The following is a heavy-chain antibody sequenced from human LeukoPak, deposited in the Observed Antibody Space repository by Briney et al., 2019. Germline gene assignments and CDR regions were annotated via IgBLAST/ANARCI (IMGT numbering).Heavy chain of an antibody. CDR2: ISYDGSNK. V-gene: IGHV3-30-3*01. D-gene: IGHD3-22*01. J-gene: IGHJ3*02. CDR1: GFTISSYA. CDR3: AALIVFITGGAFDI. Sequence: PGGSLRLSCAASGFTISSYAMHGVGQAPGKGLEWVAVISYDGSNKYYADSVKGRFTISRDNSKHTLYLPMHSLRAEDTAVYYCAALIVFITGGAFDIWGQGTMVTVSS.